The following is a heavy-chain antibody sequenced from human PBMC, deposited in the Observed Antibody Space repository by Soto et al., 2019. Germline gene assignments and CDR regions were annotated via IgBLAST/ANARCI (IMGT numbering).Heavy chain of an antibody. CDR2: IYYSGST. Sequence: QVQLQESGPGLVKPSETLSLTCTVSGGSISSYYWSWIRQPPGKGLEWIGYIYYSGSTDYNPSLKSRVTISVDTSKNQFSLKLSSVTAADTAVYYCARDFVVVPAAEDWYFDLWGRGTLVTVSS. D-gene: IGHD2-2*01. J-gene: IGHJ2*01. CDR3: ARDFVVVPAAEDWYFDL. CDR1: GGSISSYY. V-gene: IGHV4-59*01.